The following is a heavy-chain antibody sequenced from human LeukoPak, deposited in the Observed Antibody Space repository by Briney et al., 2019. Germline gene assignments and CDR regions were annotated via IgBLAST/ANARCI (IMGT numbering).Heavy chain of an antibody. CDR3: AKDGTGCGGDCYSDY. Sequence: GGSLRLSCAASGFTFRSYGMSWFRQAPGKGLEWVSAITYSGGNTYYADSVKGRFTISRDNSKSTLYLQMNSLRAEDTAVYYCAKDGTGCGGDCYSDYWGQGTLVTVSS. CDR1: GFTFRSYG. J-gene: IGHJ4*02. V-gene: IGHV3-23*01. D-gene: IGHD2-21*02. CDR2: ITYSGGNT.